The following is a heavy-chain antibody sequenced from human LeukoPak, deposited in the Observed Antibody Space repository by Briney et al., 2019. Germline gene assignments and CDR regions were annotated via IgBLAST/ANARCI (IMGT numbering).Heavy chain of an antibody. CDR3: AKPLIVVVISLYDY. J-gene: IGHJ4*02. CDR2: ISGSGGST. Sequence: GGSLRLSCAASGFTFSSYAMSWVRQAPGKGLEWVSAISGSGGSTYYADSVKGRFTISRDNSKNTLYLQMNSLRAEDTAAYYCAKPLIVVVISLYDYWGQGTLVTVSS. CDR1: GFTFSSYA. D-gene: IGHD3-22*01. V-gene: IGHV3-23*01.